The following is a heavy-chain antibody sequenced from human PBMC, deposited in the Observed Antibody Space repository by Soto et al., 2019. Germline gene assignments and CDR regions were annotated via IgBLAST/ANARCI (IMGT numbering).Heavy chain of an antibody. CDR1: GYTLTELS. D-gene: IGHD3-22*01. V-gene: IGHV1-24*01. J-gene: IGHJ5*02. Sequence: ASVKVSCKVSGYTLTELSMHWVRQAPGKGLEWMGGFDPEDGETIYAQKFQGRVTMTEDTSTDTAYMELSSPRSEDTAVYYCATFYYYYDSSGYSYNWFDPWGQGTLVTVSS. CDR2: FDPEDGET. CDR3: ATFYYYYDSSGYSYNWFDP.